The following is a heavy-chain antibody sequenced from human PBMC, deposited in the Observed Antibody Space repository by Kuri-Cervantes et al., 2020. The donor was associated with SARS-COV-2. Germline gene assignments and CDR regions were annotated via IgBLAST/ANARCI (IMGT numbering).Heavy chain of an antibody. V-gene: IGHV1-18*04. CDR3: ARSGWSKKHGYYYYYGMDV. J-gene: IGHJ6*02. D-gene: IGHD2-15*01. Sequence: ASVKVSCKASGYTFTGYYMHWVRQAPGEGLEWMGWISAYNGNTNYAQKFQGRVTLTTDTSTTTAYMELSSLRSEDTAVYYCARSGWSKKHGYYYYYGMDVWGLGTTVTVSS. CDR1: GYTFTGYY. CDR2: ISAYNGNT.